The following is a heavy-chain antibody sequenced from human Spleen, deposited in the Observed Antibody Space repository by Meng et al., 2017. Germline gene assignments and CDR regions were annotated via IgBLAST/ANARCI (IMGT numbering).Heavy chain of an antibody. CDR3: ARGPLGGSYSDYYYYGMDV. Sequence: SVKVSCKASGGTFSSYAISWVRQAPGQGLEWMGGIIPIFGTANYAQKFQGRVTITADKSTSTAYMELSSLRSEDTAVYYCARGPLGGSYSDYYYYGMDVWGQGTTVTVSS. CDR2: IIPIFGTA. D-gene: IGHD1-26*01. V-gene: IGHV1-69*06. CDR1: GGTFSSYA. J-gene: IGHJ6*02.